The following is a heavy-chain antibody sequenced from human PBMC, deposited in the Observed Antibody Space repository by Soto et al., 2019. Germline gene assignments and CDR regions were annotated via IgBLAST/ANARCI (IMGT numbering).Heavy chain of an antibody. Sequence: SETLSLTCTISAGSITGYYWSWIRQPPGKGPEWIGNIHYSGSTNYNPSLKSRVTISVDTSKNQFSLRLSSVTAAETAVYYCARHSYYSNPLRFDPWGQGTLVTVSS. V-gene: IGHV4-59*08. CDR2: IHYSGST. CDR1: AGSITGYY. J-gene: IGHJ5*02. D-gene: IGHD4-4*01. CDR3: ARHSYYSNPLRFDP.